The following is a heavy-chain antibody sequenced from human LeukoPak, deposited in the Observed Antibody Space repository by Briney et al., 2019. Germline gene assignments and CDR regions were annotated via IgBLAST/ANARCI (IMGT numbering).Heavy chain of an antibody. J-gene: IGHJ6*02. D-gene: IGHD1-26*01. CDR1: GFTFDDYG. V-gene: IGHV3-20*04. Sequence: PGGSLRLSCAASGFTFDDYGMSWVRQAPGKGLEWVSGINWNGGSTGYADSVKGRFTISRDNAKNSLHLQMNSLRAEDTAVYYCARCGTPNNYHYYGMDVWGQGTTVTVSS. CDR3: ARCGTPNNYHYYGMDV. CDR2: INWNGGST.